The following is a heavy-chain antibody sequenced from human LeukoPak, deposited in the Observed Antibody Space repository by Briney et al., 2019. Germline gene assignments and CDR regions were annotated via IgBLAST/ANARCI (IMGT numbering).Heavy chain of an antibody. J-gene: IGHJ4*02. CDR1: GYTFTGYY. Sequence: GASVKVPCKASGYTFTGYYMHWVRQAPGQGLEWMGWINPNSGGTNYAQKFQGRVTMTRDTSISTAYMELSRLRSDDTAVYYCARDRSRFLGLCYFDYWGQGTLVTVSS. CDR2: INPNSGGT. V-gene: IGHV1-2*02. CDR3: ARDRSRFLGLCYFDY. D-gene: IGHD3-16*01.